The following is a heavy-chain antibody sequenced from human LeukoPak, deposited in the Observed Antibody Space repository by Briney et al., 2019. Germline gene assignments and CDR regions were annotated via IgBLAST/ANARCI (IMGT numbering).Heavy chain of an antibody. CDR3: ARVGYSSSWIGWGAFDI. CDR1: GFTFSRYG. V-gene: IGHV4-59*12. J-gene: IGHJ3*02. Sequence: IPGGSLRLSCAASGFTFSRYGMSWVGQPPGKGLEWIGYVHSSGSTNYNLSLKSRVTMSVETSKNQFSLKLKSVTAADTAVYYCARVGYSSSWIGWGAFDIWGQGTMVTVSS. CDR2: VHSSGST. D-gene: IGHD6-13*01.